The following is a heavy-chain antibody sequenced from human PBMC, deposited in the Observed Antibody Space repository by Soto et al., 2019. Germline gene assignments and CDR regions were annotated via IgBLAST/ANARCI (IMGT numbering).Heavy chain of an antibody. D-gene: IGHD3-3*01. V-gene: IGHV3-33*01. CDR1: GFNFSSYG. J-gene: IGHJ4*02. CDR3: AGADYFWCGLGY. CDR2: IWYDGSNK. Sequence: QVQLVESGGGVVQPGRSLRLSCAASGFNFSSYGMHWVRQAPGKGLEWVAVIWYDGSNKYYAVSVKGRFTISRDNSKSMLYLQMNSPGAEDRAVYSSAGADYFWCGLGYWGQGTLVTVPS.